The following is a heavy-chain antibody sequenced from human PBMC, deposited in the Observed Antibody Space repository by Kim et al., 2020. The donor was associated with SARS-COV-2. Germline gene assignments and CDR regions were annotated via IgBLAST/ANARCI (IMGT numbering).Heavy chain of an antibody. V-gene: IGHV3-NL1*01. CDR3: ARAPSDSSSYY. Sequence: TDYTGSGKVRFTIPRNKSNNTVYLQMNSMRAEDTAVYYCARAPSDSSSYYWGQGTLVTVSS. CDR2: T. D-gene: IGHD3-22*01. J-gene: IGHJ4*02.